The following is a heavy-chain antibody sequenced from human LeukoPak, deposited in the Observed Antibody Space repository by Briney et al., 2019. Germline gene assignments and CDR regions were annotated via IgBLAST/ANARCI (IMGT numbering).Heavy chain of an antibody. V-gene: IGHV4-34*01. CDR3: ARGRFFLQNNYYYYGMDV. Sequence: PSETLSLTCAVYGGSFSGYYWSWIRQPPGKGLEWIGEINLSATTNYNPSLTSLLTISVDTSKNQFSLKLSSVTAADTAVYYCARGRFFLQNNYYYYGMDVWGQGTTVTVSS. D-gene: IGHD3-3*01. CDR2: INLSATT. CDR1: GGSFSGYY. J-gene: IGHJ6*02.